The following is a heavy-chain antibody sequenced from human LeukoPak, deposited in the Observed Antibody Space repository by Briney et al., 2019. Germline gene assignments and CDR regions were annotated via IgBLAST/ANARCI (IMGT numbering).Heavy chain of an antibody. CDR2: IYYSGST. CDR1: GGSISNYY. J-gene: IGHJ4*02. Sequence: PSETLSLTCTVSGGSISNYYWSWIRQPPGKGLERIGYIYYSGSTSYNPSLKSRVTISVDTSKNQFSLKLSSVTAADTAVYYCARVSSQVGTTSQYYFDYWGQGTLVTVSS. CDR3: ARVSSQVGTTSQYYFDY. D-gene: IGHD1/OR15-1a*01. V-gene: IGHV4-59*01.